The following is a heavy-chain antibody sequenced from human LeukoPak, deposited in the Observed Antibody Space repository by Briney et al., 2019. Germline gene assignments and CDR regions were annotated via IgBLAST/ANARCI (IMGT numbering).Heavy chain of an antibody. CDR2: ISYDGSNK. V-gene: IGHV3-30*04. J-gene: IGHJ3*02. CDR1: GFTFSSYA. Sequence: GGSLRLSCAASGFTFSSYAMHWVRQAPGKGLEWVAVISYDGSNKYYADSVKARFTISRDNSKNTLYLQMNSLRAEDTAVYYCAKDGDSSGWYAFDIWGQGTMVTVSS. CDR3: AKDGDSSGWYAFDI. D-gene: IGHD6-19*01.